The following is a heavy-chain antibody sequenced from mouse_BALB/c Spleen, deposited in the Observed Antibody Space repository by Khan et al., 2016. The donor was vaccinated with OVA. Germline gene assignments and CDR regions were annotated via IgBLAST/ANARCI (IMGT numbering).Heavy chain of an antibody. CDR3: TRGCYSSFAY. J-gene: IGHJ3*01. CDR1: GYSFTSYW. V-gene: IGHV1-5*01. CDR2: IYPGNSDT. Sequence: EVQLQQSGTVLARPGASVKMSCKASGYSFTSYWMYWVKQRPGQGLEWIGGIYPGNSDTDYNQKFKGKAKLPAGPSASTAYMEFSSLTNEDSAVYDGTRGCYSSFAYWGQGTLVTVSA. D-gene: IGHD1-3*01.